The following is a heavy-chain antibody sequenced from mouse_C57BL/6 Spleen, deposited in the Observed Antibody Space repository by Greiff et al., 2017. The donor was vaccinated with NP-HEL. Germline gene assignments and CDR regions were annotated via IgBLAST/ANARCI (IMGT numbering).Heavy chain of an antibody. CDR3: TRDGSSPYWYFDV. Sequence: EVQVVESGGGLVQPGGSMKLSCAASGFTFSDAWMDWVRQSPEKGLEWVAEIRNKANNHATYYAESVKGRFTISRDDSKSSVYLQMNSLRAEDTGIYYCTRDGSSPYWYFDVWGTGTTVTVSS. CDR2: IRNKANNHAT. CDR1: GFTFSDAW. V-gene: IGHV6-6*01. J-gene: IGHJ1*03. D-gene: IGHD1-1*01.